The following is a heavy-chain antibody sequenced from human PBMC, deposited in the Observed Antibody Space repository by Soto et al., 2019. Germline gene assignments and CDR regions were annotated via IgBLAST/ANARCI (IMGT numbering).Heavy chain of an antibody. CDR1: GGSIGGSTYY. Sequence: QLQLQESGPGLVKPSETLSLTCTVSGGSIGGSTYYWGWIRQPPGKGLEWIGSIYYSGNSYYNPSLKRRVTMSVATSNPPSSLMLTFVTAAYTAVYFCARLPNSGSGSSAMHVWCHWTTVTVSS. V-gene: IGHV4-39*01. J-gene: IGHJ6*02. D-gene: IGHD3-10*01. CDR3: ARLPNSGSGSSAMHV. CDR2: IYYSGNS.